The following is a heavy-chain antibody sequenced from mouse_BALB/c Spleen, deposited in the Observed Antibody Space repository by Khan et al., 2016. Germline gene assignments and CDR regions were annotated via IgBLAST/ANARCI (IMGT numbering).Heavy chain of an antibody. CDR2: IIYSGST. J-gene: IGHJ4*01. Sequence: EVQLQESGPGLVKPSQSLSLTCTVTGYSITSDYAWNWIRQFPGNKLEWMGYIIYSGSTRYYPSIKSRISVTRDTSKTQLFQQLNSVTTEDTATYYCARTPTAYYAMDYWGQGTSVTVSS. V-gene: IGHV3-2*02. CDR3: ARTPTAYYAMDY. CDR1: GYSITSDYA. D-gene: IGHD1-2*01.